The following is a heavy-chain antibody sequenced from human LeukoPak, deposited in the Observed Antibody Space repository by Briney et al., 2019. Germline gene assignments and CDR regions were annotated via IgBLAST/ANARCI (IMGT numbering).Heavy chain of an antibody. V-gene: IGHV3-23*01. CDR2: ISAGGGST. D-gene: IGHD3-9*01. Sequence: GGSLRLSCAASGFTFSSYAMSWVRQAPGKGLEWVAGISAGGGSTYYADSVKGRFAISRDNSKNMLYLQLNSLRAEDTAVYYCAKGDPPTYYDILTGQDYWGQGTLVTVSS. J-gene: IGHJ4*02. CDR3: AKGDPPTYYDILTGQDY. CDR1: GFTFSSYA.